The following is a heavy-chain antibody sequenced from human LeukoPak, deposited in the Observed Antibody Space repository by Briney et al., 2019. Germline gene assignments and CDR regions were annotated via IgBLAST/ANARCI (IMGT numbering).Heavy chain of an antibody. D-gene: IGHD2-2*02. Sequence: GGSLRLSCAASGFTVSSSYMSWVRQAPGRGLEWVSVVYTGGITYYADSVKGRFTISRDNSKNTLYLQMNSLRAEDTAVYYCARAELVPAAISPLPSPDYWGQGTLVTVSS. CDR2: VYTGGIT. J-gene: IGHJ4*02. V-gene: IGHV3-53*01. CDR3: ARAELVPAAISPLPSPDY. CDR1: GFTVSSSY.